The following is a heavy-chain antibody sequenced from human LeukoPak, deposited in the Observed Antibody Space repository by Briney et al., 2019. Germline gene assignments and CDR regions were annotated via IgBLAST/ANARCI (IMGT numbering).Heavy chain of an antibody. V-gene: IGHV3-30-3*01. D-gene: IGHD1-26*01. CDR1: GFTFSSYW. CDR2: ISYDGSNK. Sequence: GGPLRLSCSASGFTFSSYWMSGVPQAPGKGLEWVAVISYDGSNKYYADSVKGRFTISRDNSKNTLYLQTNSLRAEDTAVYYCAREAYSGSYPDYWGQGTLVTVSS. CDR3: AREAYSGSYPDY. J-gene: IGHJ4*02.